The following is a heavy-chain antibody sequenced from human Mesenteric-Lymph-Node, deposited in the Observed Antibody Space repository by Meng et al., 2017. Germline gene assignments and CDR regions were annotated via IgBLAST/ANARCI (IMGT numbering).Heavy chain of an antibody. Sequence: GQVVLSGGEVKKPGASVKVSCEASGYSFTNFAIHWVRQAPGQRLEWMGWISAYNGNTNYAQKLQGRVTMTTDTSTSTAYMELRSLRSDDTAVYYCARDRLSYDSSGYYYVNWFDPWGQGTLVTVSS. CDR1: GYSFTNFA. CDR3: ARDRLSYDSSGYYYVNWFDP. V-gene: IGHV1-18*01. CDR2: ISAYNGNT. J-gene: IGHJ5*02. D-gene: IGHD3-22*01.